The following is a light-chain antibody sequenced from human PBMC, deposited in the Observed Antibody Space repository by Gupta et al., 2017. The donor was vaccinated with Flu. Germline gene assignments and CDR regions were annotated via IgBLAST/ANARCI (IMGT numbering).Light chain of an antibody. CDR2: DAS. V-gene: IGKV3-15*01. Sequence: EIVMTQSPATLSVSPGERATLSCRASQSVSNNLAWYQQKPGQAPRLLIYDASTRATGIPARFSGSGSGTEFTLTISSLQSEDFAVYYCQQYNNWPGFGQGTRLEIK. CDR1: QSVSNN. CDR3: QQYNNWPG. J-gene: IGKJ5*01.